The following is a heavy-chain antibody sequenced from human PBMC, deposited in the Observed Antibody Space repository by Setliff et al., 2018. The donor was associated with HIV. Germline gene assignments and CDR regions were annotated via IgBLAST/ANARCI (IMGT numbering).Heavy chain of an antibody. D-gene: IGHD6-19*01. CDR1: SGSISSNSFY. CDR2: IHYSGST. Sequence: SETLSLTCTVSSGSISSNSFYWGWIRQPPGEGLEWIGTIHYSGSTYYNPSLKSRVSISVDTSKNQFSLKLTSVTAADTAVYYCARNVAATSAFDIWGRGTMVTVSS. J-gene: IGHJ3*02. CDR3: ARNVAATSAFDI. V-gene: IGHV4-39*01.